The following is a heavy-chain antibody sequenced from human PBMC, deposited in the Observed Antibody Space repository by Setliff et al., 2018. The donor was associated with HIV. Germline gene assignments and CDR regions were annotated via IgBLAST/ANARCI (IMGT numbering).Heavy chain of an antibody. V-gene: IGHV4-61*09. Sequence: LSLTCTVSGPPIGIGSYCWTWIRQPAGRGLEWIAHISASGNTKYNPTLQSRVTLSMDPSNNQFSLNLTSMAAADTAVYYCARRKSGSSYRFFNYWGLGSLVTVSS. J-gene: IGHJ4*02. D-gene: IGHD3-16*02. CDR3: ARRKSGSSYRFFNY. CDR2: ISASGNT. CDR1: GPPIGIGSYC.